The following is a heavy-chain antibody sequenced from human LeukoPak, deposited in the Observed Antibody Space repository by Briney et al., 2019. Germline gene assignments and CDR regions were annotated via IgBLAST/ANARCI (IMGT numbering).Heavy chain of an antibody. Sequence: SETLSLTCTVSGASINGYYWSWIRQPPGKGLEWIGNVHYSLNSNYSPSLESRVTISMDTSKRQFSLKLTSVTAADTAVYYCACYKIVERNFDFWGQGTLVTVSS. CDR3: ACYKIVERNFDF. CDR1: GASINGYY. CDR2: VHYSLNS. D-gene: IGHD5-24*01. J-gene: IGHJ4*02. V-gene: IGHV4-59*01.